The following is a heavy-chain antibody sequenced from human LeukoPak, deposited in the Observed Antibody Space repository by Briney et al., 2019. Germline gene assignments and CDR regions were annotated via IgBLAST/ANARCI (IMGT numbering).Heavy chain of an antibody. Sequence: SETLSLTCAVYGGSFSGYYWTWIRQSPGRGLEWIGEVHYSGSATYNPSLKSRVTFSVDTSITQFSLKMNSVTAADTAVYYCARGQWFRAFWSRGTPVTVSS. D-gene: IGHD3-10*01. V-gene: IGHV4-34*01. CDR2: VHYSGSA. CDR3: ARGQWFRAF. CDR1: GGSFSGYY. J-gene: IGHJ4*02.